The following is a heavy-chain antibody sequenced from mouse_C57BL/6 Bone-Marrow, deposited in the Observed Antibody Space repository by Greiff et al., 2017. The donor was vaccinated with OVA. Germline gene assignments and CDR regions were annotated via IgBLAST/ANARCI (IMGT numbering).Heavy chain of an antibody. J-gene: IGHJ2*01. V-gene: IGHV14-4*01. CDR1: GFNIKDDY. Sequence: VQLQQSGAELVRPGASVKLSCTASGFNIKDDYMHWVKQRPEQGLEWIGWIDPENGDTAYASKFQGKATITADTSSNTAYLQLSSLTSEDTAVYYCTTGNYYGSKDYWGQGTTLTVSS. CDR2: IDPENGDT. CDR3: TTGNYYGSKDY. D-gene: IGHD1-1*01.